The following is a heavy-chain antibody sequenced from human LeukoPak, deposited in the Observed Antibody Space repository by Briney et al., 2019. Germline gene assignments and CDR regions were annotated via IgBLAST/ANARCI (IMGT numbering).Heavy chain of an antibody. V-gene: IGHV3-30*03. D-gene: IGHD1-1*01. CDR1: GFTFSSYG. CDR2: TSDDGNNE. J-gene: IGHJ4*02. CDR3: ARDSSGNHFDF. Sequence: GRSLRLSCAASGFTFSSYGMHWVRQAPGKGLEWVAITSDDGNNEDYADSVKGRFTFSRDNSKNTLFLQMNSLRPEDTAVYYCARDSSGNHFDFWGQGTLVTVSS.